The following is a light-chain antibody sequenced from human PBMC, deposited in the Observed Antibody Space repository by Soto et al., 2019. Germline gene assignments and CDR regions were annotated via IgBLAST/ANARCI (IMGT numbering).Light chain of an antibody. V-gene: IGLV1-51*01. CDR2: DSN. CDR1: SSNIGKYY. CDR3: VAWDDSLRLYV. J-gene: IGLJ1*01. Sequence: QSVLTQPPSVSAAPGQTVTISCSGSSSNIGKYYVSWYQQLPGEAPTLLIYDSNKRPSGIPERFSASRSGTSATLGITGLQTGDEADYYCVAWDDSLRLYVFGPGTKLTVL.